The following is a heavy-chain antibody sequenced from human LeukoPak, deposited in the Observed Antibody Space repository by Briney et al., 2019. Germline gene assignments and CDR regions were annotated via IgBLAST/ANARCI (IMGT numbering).Heavy chain of an antibody. CDR3: ATSSSVTHTRDP. Sequence: ASVKVSCKASGCGFSDDYFNSVRQAPGQGLEWMGWINPHSGATNYAQRLQGRVSMDASFDTAYMELSRLTSDDTDVYYCATSSSVTHTRDPWGQGTLVTVSS. V-gene: IGHV1-2*02. J-gene: IGHJ5*02. CDR1: GCGFSDDY. CDR2: INPHSGAT. D-gene: IGHD5/OR15-5a*01.